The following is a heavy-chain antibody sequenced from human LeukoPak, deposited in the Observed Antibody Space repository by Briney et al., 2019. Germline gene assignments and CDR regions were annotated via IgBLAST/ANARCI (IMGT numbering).Heavy chain of an antibody. V-gene: IGHV3-23*01. Sequence: PGGSLRLSCAASGFTFSSSAMSGVRQAPGKGLYWVPAISGSGTGTYYADSVKGRFTISRDNSKNTLYLRMNSLRAEDTAVYYCAKEGGTGTRFDYWGQGTLVTVSS. D-gene: IGHD1-7*01. CDR1: GFTFSSSA. J-gene: IGHJ4*02. CDR2: ISGSGTGT. CDR3: AKEGGTGTRFDY.